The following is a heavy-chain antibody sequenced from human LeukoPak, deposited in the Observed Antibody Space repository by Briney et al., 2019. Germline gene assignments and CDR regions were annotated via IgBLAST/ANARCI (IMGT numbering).Heavy chain of an antibody. Sequence: GGSPRLSCAASGFTVSSNYMSWVRQAPGKGLEWVSVIYSGGSTYYADSVKGRFTISRDNSKNTLYLQMNSLRAEDTAVYYCARDGSGSYYSHFDYWGQGTLVTVSS. V-gene: IGHV3-53*01. D-gene: IGHD3-10*01. J-gene: IGHJ4*02. CDR1: GFTVSSNY. CDR3: ARDGSGSYYSHFDY. CDR2: IYSGGST.